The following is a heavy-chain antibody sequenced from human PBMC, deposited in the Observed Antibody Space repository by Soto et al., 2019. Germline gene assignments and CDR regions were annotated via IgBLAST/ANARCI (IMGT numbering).Heavy chain of an antibody. CDR1: GGSISSGDYY. J-gene: IGHJ3*02. CDR2: IYYSGST. Sequence: QVQLQESGPGLVKPSQTLSLTCTVSGGSISSGDYYWSWIRQPPGKGLEWLGYIYYSGSTYYNPSLKSRVTISVDTSKNLFSLKLSYVTAADTAVYYCARTFPVGAFDIWGQWTMVTVSS. CDR3: ARTFPVGAFDI. V-gene: IGHV4-30-4*01.